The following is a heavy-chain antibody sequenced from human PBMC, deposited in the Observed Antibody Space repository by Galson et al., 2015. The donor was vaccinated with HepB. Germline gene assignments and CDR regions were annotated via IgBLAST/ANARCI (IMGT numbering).Heavy chain of an antibody. CDR3: ARNVLDYGDSVH. CDR1: GFTVSSNY. V-gene: IGHV3-66*01. CDR2: IYSGGST. D-gene: IGHD4-17*01. J-gene: IGHJ4*02. Sequence: SLRLSCAASGFTVSSNYMSWVRQAPGKGLEWVSVIYSGGSTYYADSVKVRFTISRDNSKTTLYLQMNSLRAEDTAVYYCARNVLDYGDSVHCGQGTLVTVSS.